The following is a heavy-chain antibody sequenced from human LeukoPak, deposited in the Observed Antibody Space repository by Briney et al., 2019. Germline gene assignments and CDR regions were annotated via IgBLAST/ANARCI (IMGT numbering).Heavy chain of an antibody. D-gene: IGHD6-13*01. CDR3: AREQPGFDY. Sequence: SETLSLTCNLSLGSIIRYYWSWIGQPAGKGLEWIGRIYPSGSTNYNPSLKSRVTISVDKSKNQFSLKLRSVTAADTAVYYGAREQPGFDYWGQGTLVTVSS. CDR2: IYPSGST. J-gene: IGHJ4*02. CDR1: LGSIIRYY. V-gene: IGHV4-4*07.